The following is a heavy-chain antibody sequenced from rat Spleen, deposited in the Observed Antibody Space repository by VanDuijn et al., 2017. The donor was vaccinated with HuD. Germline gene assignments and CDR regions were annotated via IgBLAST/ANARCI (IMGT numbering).Heavy chain of an antibody. CDR1: GFTFSDYY. D-gene: IGHD1-9*01. CDR3: ARPTTGIPFNY. Sequence: EVQLVESDGGLVQPGRSLKLSCSASGFTFSDYYMAWVRQAPTKGLEWVAAIVDDGSNTFYRDSVKGRFTISRDNAKSTLYLQVDSLRSEDTAIYYCARPTTGIPFNYWGQGVMVTVSS. V-gene: IGHV5-17*01. J-gene: IGHJ2*01. CDR2: IVDDGSNT.